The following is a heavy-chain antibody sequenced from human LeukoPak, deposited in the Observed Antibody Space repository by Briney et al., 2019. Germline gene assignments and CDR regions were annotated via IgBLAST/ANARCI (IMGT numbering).Heavy chain of an antibody. J-gene: IGHJ3*02. D-gene: IGHD3-22*01. CDR3: ARGPGRVVTGWTLLSAFDI. Sequence: ASVKVSCKASGYTFTSYAMHWVRQAPGQRLEWMGWINAGNGNTKYSQKFQGRVTITRDTSASTAYMELSSLRSEDTAVYYCARGPGRVVTGWTLLSAFDIWGQGTMVTVSS. CDR1: GYTFTSYA. CDR2: INAGNGNT. V-gene: IGHV1-3*01.